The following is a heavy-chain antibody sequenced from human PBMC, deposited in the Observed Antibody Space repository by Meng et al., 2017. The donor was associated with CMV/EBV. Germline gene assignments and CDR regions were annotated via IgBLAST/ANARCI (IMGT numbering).Heavy chain of an antibody. J-gene: IGHJ5*02. Sequence: SVKVSCKASGGTFSSYAISWVRQAPGQGLEWMGGIIPIFGTANYAQKFQGRVTITTDESTSTAYMELSSLRSEDTAVYYCARRVTMAGSWFDPWGQGTLVTVSS. CDR1: GGTFSSYA. CDR3: ARRVTMAGSWFDP. CDR2: IIPIFGTA. D-gene: IGHD4/OR15-4a*01. V-gene: IGHV1-69*05.